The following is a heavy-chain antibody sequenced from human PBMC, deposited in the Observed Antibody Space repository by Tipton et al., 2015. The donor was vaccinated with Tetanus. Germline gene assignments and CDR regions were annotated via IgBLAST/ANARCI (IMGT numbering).Heavy chain of an antibody. D-gene: IGHD2-15*01. CDR2: ISAYNGNT. J-gene: IGHJ6*02. Sequence: QLVQSGAEVKKPGASVKVSCKASGYTFTSYGISWVRQAPGQGLEWMGWISAYNGNTNYAQKLQGRVPMTTDTSTSPAYMGLRSLRSDDTAVYYCARDQGYCSGGSCVNHYYYYGMDVWGQGTTVTVSS. V-gene: IGHV1-18*04. CDR1: GYTFTSYG. CDR3: ARDQGYCSGGSCVNHYYYYGMDV.